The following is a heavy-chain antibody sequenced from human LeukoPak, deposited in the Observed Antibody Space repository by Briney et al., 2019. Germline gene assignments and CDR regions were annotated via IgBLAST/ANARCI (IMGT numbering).Heavy chain of an antibody. Sequence: PGGSLRLSCAASDFTFRTYAMTWVRQAPGKGLEWVSAISDSGNNTFYADSVKGRFTISRDNSKNTLYLQMNSLTDEDTAIYYCAKQGSGSCYAAVDYWGQGILVTVSS. V-gene: IGHV3-23*01. CDR2: ISDSGNNT. CDR3: AKQGSGSCYAAVDY. J-gene: IGHJ4*02. CDR1: DFTFRTYA. D-gene: IGHD1-26*01.